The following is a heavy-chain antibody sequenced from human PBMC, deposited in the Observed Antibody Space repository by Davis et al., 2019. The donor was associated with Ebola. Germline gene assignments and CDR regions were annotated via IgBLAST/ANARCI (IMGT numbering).Heavy chain of an antibody. V-gene: IGHV3-48*03. D-gene: IGHD5-24*01. CDR2: ISDSGSTT. CDR3: ARGGRWLQNGFDP. CDR1: GFTFNKYE. Sequence: GESLKISCAASGFTFNKYEMNWVRQAPGKGLEWISYISDSGSTTYYTDSVKGRFTISRDNAKNTLYLQMNSLRAEDTAVYYCARGGRWLQNGFDPWGQGTLVTVSS. J-gene: IGHJ5*02.